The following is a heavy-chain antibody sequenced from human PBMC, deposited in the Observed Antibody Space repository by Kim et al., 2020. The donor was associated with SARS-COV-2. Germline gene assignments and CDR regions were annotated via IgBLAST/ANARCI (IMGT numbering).Heavy chain of an antibody. V-gene: IGHV3-21*06. Sequence: VNGRFTISRDNANNTLYLKMNSLRPEDTAVYYCARAMTAVSTAYFYPGMDVWGQGTTVTVSS. D-gene: IGHD4-17*01. CDR3: ARAMTAVSTAYFYPGMDV. J-gene: IGHJ6*02.